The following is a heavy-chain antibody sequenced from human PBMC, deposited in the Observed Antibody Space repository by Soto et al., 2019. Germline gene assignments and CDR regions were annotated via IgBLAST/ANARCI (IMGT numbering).Heavy chain of an antibody. CDR1: GFTFSSFA. Sequence: EVQLLESGGGLVQPGGSLRLSCAASGFTFSSFAMTWVRQAPGKGLEWVSTISGSGGTIHYADSVKGRFTVSRDYSKSTLNPQGNRGRAEDTAVYYCATPGSLTVANYFDYGGKEPVPTVS. V-gene: IGHV3-23*01. CDR2: ISGSGGTI. D-gene: IGHD4-17*01. CDR3: ATPGSLTVANYFDY. J-gene: IGHJ4*02.